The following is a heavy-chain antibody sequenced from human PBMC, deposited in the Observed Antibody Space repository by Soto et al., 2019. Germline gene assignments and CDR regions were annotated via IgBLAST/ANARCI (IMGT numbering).Heavy chain of an antibody. J-gene: IGHJ5*02. CDR2: IDPSDSYT. Sequence: GESLKISCKGSGYSFTIYWISWVRQMPGKGLEWMGRIDPSDSYTNYSPSFQGHVTISADKSISTAYLQWSSLKASDTAMYYCARGARGGWPYNWFDPWGQGTLVTVSS. CDR3: ARGARGGWPYNWFDP. D-gene: IGHD6-19*01. CDR1: GYSFTIYW. V-gene: IGHV5-10-1*01.